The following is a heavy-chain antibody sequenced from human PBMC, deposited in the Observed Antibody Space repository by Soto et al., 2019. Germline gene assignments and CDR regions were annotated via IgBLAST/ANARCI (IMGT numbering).Heavy chain of an antibody. D-gene: IGHD3-3*01. CDR2: INPSGGST. V-gene: IGHV1-46*01. J-gene: IGHJ4*02. Sequence: QVQLVQSGAEVKKPGASVKVSCKASGYTFTSYYMHWVRQAPGQGLEWMGIINPSGGSTSYAQKFKGSVTMTRDTYTSTVYMELSSLRSEDTAVYYCARVRAIFGADYWCQGTLVTVSS. CDR3: ARVRAIFGADY. CDR1: GYTFTSYY.